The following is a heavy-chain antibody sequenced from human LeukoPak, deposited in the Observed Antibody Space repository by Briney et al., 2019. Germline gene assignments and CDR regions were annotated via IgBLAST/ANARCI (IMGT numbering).Heavy chain of an antibody. J-gene: IGHJ4*02. V-gene: IGHV3-23*01. CDR3: AKATGDGGTFHY. CDR2: ISGGADLI. CDR1: GFTFSSYA. D-gene: IGHD7-27*01. Sequence: GGSLRLSCAASGFTFSSYAVSWVRQAPGKGLEWVSAISGGADLIYYADSVKGRFIISRDNSKNTLSLQMNSLRAEDTAVYYCAKATGDGGTFHYWGQGTLVTVSS.